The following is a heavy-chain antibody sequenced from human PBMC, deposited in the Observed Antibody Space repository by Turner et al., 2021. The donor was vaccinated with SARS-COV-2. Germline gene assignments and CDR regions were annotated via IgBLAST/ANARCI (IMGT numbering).Heavy chain of an antibody. D-gene: IGHD3-22*01. CDR1: GFTFDDYA. V-gene: IGHV3-9*01. CDR3: AKDKSAEDYYDSSGYYGGGAFDI. Sequence: EVQLVESGGGLVQPGRSLRLSCAASGFTFDDYAMHWVRQAPGKCLEWVSGISWNSGTIGYADSVKGRVTISRDNAKNSLYLQMNSLRAEDTALYYCAKDKSAEDYYDSSGYYGGGAFDIWGQGTMVTVSS. J-gene: IGHJ3*02. CDR2: ISWNSGTI.